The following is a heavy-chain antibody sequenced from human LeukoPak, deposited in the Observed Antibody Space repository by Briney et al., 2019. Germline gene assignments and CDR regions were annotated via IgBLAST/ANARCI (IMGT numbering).Heavy chain of an antibody. D-gene: IGHD1-26*01. V-gene: IGHV4-39*07. CDR3: ARGWAEWELLMGDWFDP. Sequence: PSETLSLTCTVSGGSISSSSYYWGWIRQPPGKGLEWIGNIYYSGSTNYNPSLKSRVTISVDTSKNQFSLKLSSVTAADTAVYYCARGWAEWELLMGDWFDPWGQGTLVTVSS. J-gene: IGHJ5*02. CDR2: IYYSGST. CDR1: GGSISSSSYY.